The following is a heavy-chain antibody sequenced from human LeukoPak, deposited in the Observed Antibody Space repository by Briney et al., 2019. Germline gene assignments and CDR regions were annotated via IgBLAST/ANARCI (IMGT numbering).Heavy chain of an antibody. J-gene: IGHJ2*01. CDR3: ARGRSVVITTSWYFDL. CDR1: GGSISSGGYY. CDR2: IYYSGST. D-gene: IGHD3-22*01. V-gene: IGHV4-31*03. Sequence: SGTLSLTCTVSGGSISSGGYYWSWIRQHPGKGLEWIGYIYYSGSTYYNPSLKSRVTISVDTSKNQFSLKLSSVTAADTAVYYCARGRSVVITTSWYFDLWGRGTLVTVSS.